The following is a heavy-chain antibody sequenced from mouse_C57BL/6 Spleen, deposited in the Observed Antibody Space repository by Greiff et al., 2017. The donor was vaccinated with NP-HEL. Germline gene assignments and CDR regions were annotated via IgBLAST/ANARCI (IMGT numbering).Heavy chain of an antibody. Sequence: EVKLMESGGGLVKPGGSLKLSCAASGFTFSSYAMSWVRQTPEKRLEWVATISDGGSYTYYPDNVKGRFTISRDNAKNNLYLQMSHLKSEDTAMYYCARDLGVYGNYVGYFDYWGQGTTLTVSS. CDR1: GFTFSSYA. CDR3: ARDLGVYGNYVGYFDY. D-gene: IGHD2-1*01. V-gene: IGHV5-4*01. CDR2: ISDGGSYT. J-gene: IGHJ2*01.